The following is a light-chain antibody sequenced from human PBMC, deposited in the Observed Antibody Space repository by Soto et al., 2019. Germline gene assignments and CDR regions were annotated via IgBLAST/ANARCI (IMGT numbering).Light chain of an antibody. V-gene: IGKV1-33*01. J-gene: IGKJ5*01. CDR3: QQSDSLPIT. Sequence: DIQMTQSPSSLSASVGDRVTITCRASQDISNYLNWYQQRPGKAPKLLIYDASNLERWVPSRFSGTRSGTHFTFAITSLQPEDVSTYFCQQSDSLPITFGRGTRLEI. CDR2: DAS. CDR1: QDISNY.